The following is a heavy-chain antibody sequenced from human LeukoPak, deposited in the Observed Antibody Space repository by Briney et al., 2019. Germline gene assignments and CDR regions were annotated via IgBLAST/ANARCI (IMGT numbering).Heavy chain of an antibody. CDR2: INHSGST. CDR3: ARPLTTVTTGRAFDI. Sequence: SETLSLTCAAYGGSFSDYYWSWIRQPPGKGLEWIGEINHSGSTNYNPSLKSRVTISVDTSKNQFSLKLSSVTAADTAVYYCARPLTTVTTGRAFDIWGKGTMVTVSS. D-gene: IGHD4-17*01. V-gene: IGHV4-34*01. CDR1: GGSFSDYY. J-gene: IGHJ3*02.